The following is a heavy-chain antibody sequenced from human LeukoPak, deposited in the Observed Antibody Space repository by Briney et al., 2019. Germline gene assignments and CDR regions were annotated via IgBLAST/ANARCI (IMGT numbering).Heavy chain of an antibody. CDR3: ARGQTGTTDWDWFDP. V-gene: IGHV1-8*01. J-gene: IGHJ5*02. CDR2: MNPNSGNT. D-gene: IGHD1-7*01. Sequence: GASVKVSCKASGYTFTSYDINWVRQATGQGLEWKGWMNPNSGNTGYAQKFQGRVTMTRNTSISTAYMELSSLRSEDTAVYYCARGQTGTTDWDWFDPWGQGTLVTVSS. CDR1: GYTFTSYD.